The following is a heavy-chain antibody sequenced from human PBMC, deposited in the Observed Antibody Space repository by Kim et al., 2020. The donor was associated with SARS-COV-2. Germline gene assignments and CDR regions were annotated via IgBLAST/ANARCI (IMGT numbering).Heavy chain of an antibody. D-gene: IGHD5-18*01. J-gene: IGHJ4*01. Sequence: SETLSLTCTVSGVSISSSSYYWGWIRQPPGKGLEWIGSIYYSGSTYYNPSLKSRVTISVDTSKNQFSLKLSSVTAADTAVYYCARGGTAMGRSYFDYWG. CDR3: ARGGTAMGRSYFDY. V-gene: IGHV4-39*07. CDR1: GVSISSSSYY. CDR2: IYYSGST.